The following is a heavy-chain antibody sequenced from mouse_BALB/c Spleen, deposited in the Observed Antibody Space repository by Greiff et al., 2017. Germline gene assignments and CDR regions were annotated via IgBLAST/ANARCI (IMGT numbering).Heavy chain of an antibody. CDR3: TRSLATTGDD. D-gene: IGHD1-1*01. Sequence: EVNLVESGGGLVKPGGSLKLSCAASGFTFSSYTMSWVRQTPEKRLEWVATISSGGSYTYYPDSVKGRFTISRDNAKNTLYLQMSSLKSEDTAMYYCTRSLATTGDDWGQGTTLTVSS. CDR2: ISSGGSYT. CDR1: GFTFSSYT. V-gene: IGHV5-6-4*01. J-gene: IGHJ2*01.